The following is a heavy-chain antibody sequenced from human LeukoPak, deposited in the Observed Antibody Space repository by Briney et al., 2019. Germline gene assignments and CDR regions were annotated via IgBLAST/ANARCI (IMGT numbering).Heavy chain of an antibody. J-gene: IGHJ4*02. D-gene: IGHD6-19*01. CDR2: ISASSNFI. CDR1: GFTFSSDS. V-gene: IGHV3-21*01. CDR3: ARDPGYSSGWFDY. Sequence: PGGSLRLSCVVSGFTFSSDSMSWVRQAPGKGLEWFSSISASSNFISYADSVKGRFTISRDNAKKSLYLQMNSVRAEDTAVYYCARDPGYSSGWFDYWGQGALVTVSS.